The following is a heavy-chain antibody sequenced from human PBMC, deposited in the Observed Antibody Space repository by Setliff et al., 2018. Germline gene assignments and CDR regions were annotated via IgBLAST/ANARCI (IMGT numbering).Heavy chain of an antibody. CDR2: ISGSGGST. CDR3: AKGQITMIVVAIFDY. Sequence: GESLKISCAASGFTFSSYAMSWVRQAPGKGLEWVSAISGSGGSTYYADSVKGRFTISRDNSKNTLYLQMNSLRAEDTAVYYCAKGQITMIVVAIFDYWGQGTLVTVSS. J-gene: IGHJ4*02. D-gene: IGHD3-22*01. V-gene: IGHV3-23*01. CDR1: GFTFSSYA.